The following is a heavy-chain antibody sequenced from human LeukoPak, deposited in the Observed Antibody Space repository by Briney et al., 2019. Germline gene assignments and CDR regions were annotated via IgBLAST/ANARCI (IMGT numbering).Heavy chain of an antibody. D-gene: IGHD2-2*01. CDR1: GYTFTSYG. CDR2: ISAYNGNT. V-gene: IGHV1-18*01. Sequence: ASVKVSCKASGYTFTSYGISWVRQAPGQGLEWMGWISAYNGNTNYAQKLQGRVTMTTDTSTSTGYMELRSLRSDDTAVYYCARDCSSTSCHSVYWGQGTLVTVSS. J-gene: IGHJ4*02. CDR3: ARDCSSTSCHSVY.